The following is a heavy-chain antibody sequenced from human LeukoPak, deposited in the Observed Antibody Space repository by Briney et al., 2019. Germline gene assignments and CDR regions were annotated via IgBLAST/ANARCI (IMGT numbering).Heavy chain of an antibody. J-gene: IGHJ4*02. Sequence: SETLSLTCTVSGGSISSSSYYWGWIRQPPGKGLEWIGSIYYSGSTYYNPSLKSRVTISVDTSKNQFSLKLSSVTAADTAVYYCARYRVYGSGSYSLYYFDYWGQGTLVTVSS. CDR2: IYYSGST. V-gene: IGHV4-39*07. D-gene: IGHD3-10*01. CDR3: ARYRVYGSGSYSLYYFDY. CDR1: GGSISSSSYY.